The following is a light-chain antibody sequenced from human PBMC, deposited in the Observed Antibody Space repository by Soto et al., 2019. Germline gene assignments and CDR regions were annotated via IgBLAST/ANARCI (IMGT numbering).Light chain of an antibody. CDR2: GAA. CDR1: QSVSSN. Sequence: EIVLTQSPDTLSGSPGERATLSCRASQSVSSNLAWYQQKPGQAPRLLIYGAATRATGIPARFSGSGSGTEFTLTISSLQSEDFAVYYCQQYNNWPRGTFGQGTKVDIK. CDR3: QQYNNWPRGT. J-gene: IGKJ1*01. V-gene: IGKV3D-15*01.